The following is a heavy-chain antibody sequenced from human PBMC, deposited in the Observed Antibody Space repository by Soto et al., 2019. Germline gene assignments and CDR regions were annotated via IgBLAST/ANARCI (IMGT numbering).Heavy chain of an antibody. J-gene: IGHJ3*02. CDR2: IGWDDDK. D-gene: IGHD3-3*01. CDR1: GFSLSTSGMC. Sequence: GPTLVNPTQNLTLTCTFYGFSLSTSGMCVSWIRQPPGKALEWLALIGWDDDKYYSTSMETRLTIANYTSKSQVVRTMTNMDPVDTATYYCARTTLPVSGLRFLEWPDAFDIWGQGTIVTVSS. V-gene: IGHV2-70*01. CDR3: ARTTLPVSGLRFLEWPDAFDI.